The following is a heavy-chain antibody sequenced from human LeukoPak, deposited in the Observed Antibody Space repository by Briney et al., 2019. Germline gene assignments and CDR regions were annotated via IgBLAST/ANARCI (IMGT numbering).Heavy chain of an antibody. CDR3: AREGNSSGYYYDY. J-gene: IGHJ4*02. CDR1: GFTVSSNY. Sequence: GGSLRLSCAASGFTVSSNYMSWVRQAPGKGLEWVSVIYSGGSTYYADSVKGRFTISRDNSKNTLYLQMNSLRAEDTAVYYCAREGNSSGYYYDYWGQGTLVTVSS. D-gene: IGHD3-22*01. CDR2: IYSGGST. V-gene: IGHV3-66*01.